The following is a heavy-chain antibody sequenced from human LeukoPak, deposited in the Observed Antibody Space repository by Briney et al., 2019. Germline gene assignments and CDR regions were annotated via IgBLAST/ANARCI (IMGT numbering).Heavy chain of an antibody. D-gene: IGHD3-22*01. J-gene: IGHJ4*02. CDR3: AKDAMIVVDYFDY. CDR2: IYYSGST. V-gene: IGHV4-39*02. CDR1: GGSISSSSYY. Sequence: SETLSLTCTVSGGSISSSSYYWGWIRQPPGKGLEWIGSIYYSGSTYYNPSLKSRVTISVDTSKNQFSLKLSSVTAADTAVYYCAKDAMIVVDYFDYWGQGTLVTVSS.